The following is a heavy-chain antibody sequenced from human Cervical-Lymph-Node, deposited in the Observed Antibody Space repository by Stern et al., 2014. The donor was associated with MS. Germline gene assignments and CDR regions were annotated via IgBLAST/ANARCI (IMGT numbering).Heavy chain of an antibody. D-gene: IGHD3-22*01. CDR2: ISSSRSHI. J-gene: IGHJ3*02. Sequence: EVQLEESGGGLVKPGGSLRLSCAASGFTFSSYSMNWVRQAPGKGLEWVSSISSSRSHIYYADSVKGRFTISRDNAKNSLDLQMNSLRAEDTAVYYCARDQKDDYYDSSGYYDSAFDILGQGTMVTVSS. V-gene: IGHV3-21*01. CDR1: GFTFSSYS. CDR3: ARDQKDDYYDSSGYYDSAFDI.